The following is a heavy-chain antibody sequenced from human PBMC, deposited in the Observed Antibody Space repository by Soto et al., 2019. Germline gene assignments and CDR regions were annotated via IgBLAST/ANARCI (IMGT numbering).Heavy chain of an antibody. V-gene: IGHV4-34*01. Sequence: SETLSLTCAVYGGSFSGYYWSWIRQPPGKGLEWIGEINHSGSTNYNPSLKSRVTISVDTSKNQFSLKLSSVTAADTAVYYCARGSLSGYFDYWGQGTLVTVSS. CDR2: INHSGST. CDR1: GGSFSGYY. J-gene: IGHJ4*02. CDR3: ARGSLSGYFDY. D-gene: IGHD3-3*01.